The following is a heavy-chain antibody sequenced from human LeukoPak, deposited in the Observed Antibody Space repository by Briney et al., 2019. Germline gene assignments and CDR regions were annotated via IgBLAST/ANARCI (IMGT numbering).Heavy chain of an antibody. CDR3: AKDWILRYLDWLSPFDH. Sequence: GGSLRLSCAASGFTFSSYGMHWVRQAPGKGLEWVSGISSSGFNTYYADSVKGRFTISRDNSQNTLYLQMNSLRAEDTAVYYCAKDWILRYLDWLSPFDHWGQGILVSVSS. CDR2: ISSSGFNT. J-gene: IGHJ4*02. D-gene: IGHD3-9*01. V-gene: IGHV3-23*01. CDR1: GFTFSSYG.